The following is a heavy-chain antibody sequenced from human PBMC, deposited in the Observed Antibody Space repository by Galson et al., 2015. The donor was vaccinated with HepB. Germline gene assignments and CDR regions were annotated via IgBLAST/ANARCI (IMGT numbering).Heavy chain of an antibody. V-gene: IGHV3-74*01. CDR3: ARPYGGNYHFDY. CDR2: INNDGTTT. D-gene: IGHD4-23*01. J-gene: IGHJ4*02. CDR1: GFTFSFYW. Sequence: LRLSCAASGFTFSFYWLHWVRQAPRKGLVWVSRINNDGTTTNYADSVKGRFTISRDNAKNTLYLQMNSLRAEDTAVYYCARPYGGNYHFDYWGQGTLVTVSS.